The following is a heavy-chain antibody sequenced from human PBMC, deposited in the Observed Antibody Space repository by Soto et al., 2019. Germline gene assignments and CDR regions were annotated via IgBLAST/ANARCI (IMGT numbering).Heavy chain of an antibody. CDR1: GFTFTRYS. CDR3: ARDGLVYYYYYCMDV. J-gene: IGHJ6*02. CDR2: ISYDGSNK. V-gene: IGHV3-30*03. Sequence: GGSLRLSCAASGFTFTRYSMHWVRQAPGKGLEWVAVISYDGSNKYYADSVKGRFTISRDNSKNTLYLQMNSLRAEDTAVYYCARDGLVYYYYYCMDVWGQGTTVTVSS. D-gene: IGHD6-6*01.